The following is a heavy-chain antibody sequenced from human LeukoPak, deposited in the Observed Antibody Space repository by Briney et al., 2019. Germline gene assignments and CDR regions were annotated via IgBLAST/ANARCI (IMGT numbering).Heavy chain of an antibody. D-gene: IGHD5-12*01. Sequence: SETLSLTCAVYGGSFSGYYWSWIRQPPGKGLEWIGEINHSGSTNYNPSLKSRVTISVDTSKNQFSLKLSSVTAADTAVYYCARGLDPVDIVATIDLDFDYWGQGTLVTVSS. CDR3: ARGLDPVDIVATIDLDFDY. J-gene: IGHJ4*02. V-gene: IGHV4-34*01. CDR2: INHSGST. CDR1: GGSFSGYY.